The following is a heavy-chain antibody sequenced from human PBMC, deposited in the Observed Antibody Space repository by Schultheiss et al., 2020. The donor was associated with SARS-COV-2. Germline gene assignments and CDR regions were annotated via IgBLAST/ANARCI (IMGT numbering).Heavy chain of an antibody. J-gene: IGHJ4*02. V-gene: IGHV4-34*01. Sequence: SETLSLTCAVYGGSFSGYYWSWIRQPPGKGLEWIGEINHSGSTNYNPSLEGRVTISVDTSKNQFSLKLSSVTAADTAVYYCARDSGLDVFDYWGQGTLVTVSS. CDR3: ARDSGLDVFDY. CDR1: GGSFSGYY. CDR2: INHSGST. D-gene: IGHD3-10*01.